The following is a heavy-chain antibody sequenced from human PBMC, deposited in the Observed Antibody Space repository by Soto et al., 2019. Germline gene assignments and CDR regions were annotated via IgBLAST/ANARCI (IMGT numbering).Heavy chain of an antibody. V-gene: IGHV3-23*01. D-gene: IGHD3-22*01. CDR3: AKLANYYDSSASPHFDX. CDR2: ISGSGGST. CDR1: GFTFSSYA. J-gene: IGHJ4*02. Sequence: GGSLRLSCAASGFTFSSYAMSWVRQAPGKGLGWVSAISGSGGSTYYADSVKGRFTISRDNSKNTLYLQMNSLRAEDTAVYYCAKLANYYDSSASPHFDXWGQATLVSVSX.